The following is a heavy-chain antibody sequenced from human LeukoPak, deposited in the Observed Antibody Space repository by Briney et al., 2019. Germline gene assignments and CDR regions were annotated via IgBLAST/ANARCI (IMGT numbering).Heavy chain of an antibody. CDR3: AVTRGHSGYDFRFDY. D-gene: IGHD5-12*01. J-gene: IGHJ4*02. Sequence: SVKVSCKASGGTFSSYAISWVRQAPGQGLEWMGGIIPIFGTANYAQKFQGRVTMTRSTYISTAYMELSSLRSEDTAVYYCAVTRGHSGYDFRFDYWGQGALVTVSS. V-gene: IGHV1-69*05. CDR1: GGTFSSYA. CDR2: IIPIFGTA.